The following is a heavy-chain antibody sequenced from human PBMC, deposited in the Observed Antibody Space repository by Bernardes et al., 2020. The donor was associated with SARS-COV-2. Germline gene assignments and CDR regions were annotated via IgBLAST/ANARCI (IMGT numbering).Heavy chain of an antibody. V-gene: IGHV2-26*01. CDR1: GFSLSNARMG. CDR3: ARLRYIAAAGRYYYYGMDV. Sequence: SGPTLVKPTETLTLTCTVSGFSLSNARMGVSWIRQPPGKALEWLAHIFSNDEKSYSTSLKSRLTISKDTSKSQVVLTMTNMDPVDTATYYCARLRYIAAAGRYYYYGMDVWGQGTTVTVSS. J-gene: IGHJ6*02. CDR2: IFSNDEK. D-gene: IGHD6-13*01.